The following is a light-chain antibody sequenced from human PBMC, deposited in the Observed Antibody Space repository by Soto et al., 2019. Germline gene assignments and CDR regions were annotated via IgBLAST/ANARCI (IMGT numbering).Light chain of an antibody. V-gene: IGLV2-11*01. CDR3: CSYAGAYSVI. CDR1: SSDIGAYIY. Sequence: QSALTQPRSVSGSPGQSVTISCTGTSSDIGAYIYVSWYQQHPGKAPKLMTYDVNKRPSGVPDRFSGSKSGNTASLTISGLQTEDEADYYCCSYAGAYSVILGGATQLTVL. CDR2: DVN. J-gene: IGLJ2*01.